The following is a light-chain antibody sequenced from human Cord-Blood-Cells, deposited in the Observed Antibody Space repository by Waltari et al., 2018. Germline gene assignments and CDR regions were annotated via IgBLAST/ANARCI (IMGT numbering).Light chain of an antibody. CDR1: QSVSSY. Sequence: EIVLTQSPATLSLSPGERATLSCRASQSVSSYLAWYQQEPGQAPRLLIYDASNRATCIPARFSGSVSGTDFTLTISSLEPEDFAVYYCQQRSNWPPWTFGQGTKVEIK. CDR3: QQRSNWPPWT. V-gene: IGKV3-11*01. CDR2: DAS. J-gene: IGKJ1*01.